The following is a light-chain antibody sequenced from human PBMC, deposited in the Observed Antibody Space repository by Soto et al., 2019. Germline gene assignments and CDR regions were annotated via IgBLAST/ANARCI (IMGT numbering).Light chain of an antibody. CDR3: CSYAGTSTHTV. J-gene: IGLJ7*01. CDR2: EVR. Sequence: QSALTQPASVSGSPGQSITISCTGTSSDVGGYNLVSWYQQHPGKAPKLMISEVRKRPSGISDRFSGSKSGXTASLTISGLQAEDEADYYCCSYAGTSTHTVFGGGTQLTVL. V-gene: IGLV2-23*02. CDR1: SSDVGGYNL.